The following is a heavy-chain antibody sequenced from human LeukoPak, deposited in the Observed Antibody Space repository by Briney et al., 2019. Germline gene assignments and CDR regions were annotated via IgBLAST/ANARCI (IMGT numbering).Heavy chain of an antibody. V-gene: IGHV3-23*01. CDR2: ISIGGDGT. CDR1: GFTFNNYA. J-gene: IGHJ4*02. Sequence: GGSLRLSCAGSGFTFNNYAMSWVRQTPRKGLEWVSTISIGGDGTYYADPVKGRFTMSRDNSKNTLYLQMSSLRAEDTAVYYCVRAAPRDCSTGCSLFDNWGQGILVTVSS. D-gene: IGHD2-2*01. CDR3: VRAAPRDCSTGCSLFDN.